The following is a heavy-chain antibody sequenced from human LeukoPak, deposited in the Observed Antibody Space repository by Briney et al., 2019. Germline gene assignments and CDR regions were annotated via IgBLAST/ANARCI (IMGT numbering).Heavy chain of an antibody. V-gene: IGHV4-38-2*02. CDR2: INHSGST. CDR3: ARGELWFGFYGMDV. J-gene: IGHJ6*02. Sequence: PSETLSLTCNVSGYSISSGCYWGWIRRPPGKGLEWIGEINHSGSTNYNPSLKSRVTISVDTSKSQFSLKLSSVTAADTAVYYCARGELWFGFYGMDVWGQGTTVTVSS. D-gene: IGHD3-10*01. CDR1: GYSISSGCY.